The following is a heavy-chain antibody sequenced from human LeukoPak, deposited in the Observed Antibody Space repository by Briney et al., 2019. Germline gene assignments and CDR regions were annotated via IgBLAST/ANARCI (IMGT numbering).Heavy chain of an antibody. CDR1: GYTFTDYY. D-gene: IGHD6-19*01. CDR3: ARLAAVPG. CDR2: IHPSSGGT. Sequence: ASVKVSCKASGYTFTDYYLHWVRQAPGQGLEWMRWIHPSSGGTNYAQKFQGRVAMTRDTSISTAYMELSSLRSDDTAVYYCARLAAVPGWGQGTLVTVSS. J-gene: IGHJ1*01. V-gene: IGHV1-2*02.